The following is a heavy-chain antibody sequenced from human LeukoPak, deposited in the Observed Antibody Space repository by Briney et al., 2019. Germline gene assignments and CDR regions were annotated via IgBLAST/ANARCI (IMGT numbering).Heavy chain of an antibody. Sequence: PGGSLRLSCAASGFTFSSYAMSWVRQAPGKGLEWVSAISGSGGSTYYADSVKGRFTISRDNSKNTLYLQMNSLRAEDTAVYYCAKISDDILTGYPPDWYFDLWGRGTLVTVSS. CDR3: AKISDDILTGYPPDWYFDL. CDR2: ISGSGGST. J-gene: IGHJ2*01. D-gene: IGHD3-9*01. V-gene: IGHV3-23*01. CDR1: GFTFSSYA.